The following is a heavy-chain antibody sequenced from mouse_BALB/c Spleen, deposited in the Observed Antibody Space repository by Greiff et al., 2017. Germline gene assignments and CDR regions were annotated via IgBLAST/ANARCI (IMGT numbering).Heavy chain of an antibody. CDR3: ARSGGYGGVYYAMDY. Sequence: VHVKQSGPELVKPGASVKVSCKASGYSFTDYNMYWVKQSHGKSLEWIGYIDPYNGGTSYNQKFKGKATLTVDKSSSTAFMHLNSLTSEDSAVYYCARSGGYGGVYYAMDYWGQGTSVTVSS. D-gene: IGHD1-1*02. CDR2: IDPYNGGT. J-gene: IGHJ4*01. V-gene: IGHV1S135*01. CDR1: GYSFTDYN.